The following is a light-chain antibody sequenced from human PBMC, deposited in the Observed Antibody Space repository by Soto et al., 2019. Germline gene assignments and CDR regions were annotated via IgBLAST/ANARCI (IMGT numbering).Light chain of an antibody. CDR2: EVS. CDR1: SSDVGGYNF. V-gene: IGLV2-8*01. Sequence: QTVVTQPPSASGSPGQSVTISCTGTSSDVGGYNFVSWYQQHPGKAPKLMIYEVSKRPSGVPDRFSGSKSGNTASLTVSGLQADDEADYYCTSYAGSNIPVVFGGGTKLTVL. CDR3: TSYAGSNIPVV. J-gene: IGLJ2*01.